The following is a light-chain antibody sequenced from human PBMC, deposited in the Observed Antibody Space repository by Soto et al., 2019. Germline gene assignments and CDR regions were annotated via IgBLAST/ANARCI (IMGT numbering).Light chain of an antibody. CDR2: RNN. V-gene: IGLV1-47*01. CDR1: TSNIGSNY. Sequence: QSVLTQPPSASGTPGLRVTISCSGSTSNIGSNYVYWYQQLPGTAPKLLIYRNNQRPSGVPDRFSGSKSGTSASLAISGLRSEDEADYYCAARDDSLSGVVFGGGTKLTVL. CDR3: AARDDSLSGVV. J-gene: IGLJ2*01.